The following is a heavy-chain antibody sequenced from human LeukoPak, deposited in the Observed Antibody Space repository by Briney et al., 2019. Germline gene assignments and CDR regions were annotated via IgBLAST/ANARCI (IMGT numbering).Heavy chain of an antibody. J-gene: IGHJ4*02. CDR1: GFTVSNNY. D-gene: IGHD3-9*01. Sequence: GGSLSLSCAASGFTVSNNYMSWVRQAPGKGLEWVSVIYSGGSTYYADSVKGRFTISRDNPKNTLYLQMNSLRAEDTAVYYCATYTGGVLRYFGYWGQGTLVTVSS. CDR3: ATYTGGVLRYFGY. V-gene: IGHV3-66*01. CDR2: IYSGGST.